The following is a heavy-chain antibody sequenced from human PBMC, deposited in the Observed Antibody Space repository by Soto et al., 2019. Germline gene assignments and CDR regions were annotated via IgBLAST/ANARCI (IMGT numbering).Heavy chain of an antibody. V-gene: IGHV4-34*01. D-gene: IGHD6-6*01. Sequence: QVQLQQWGAGQLKPSETLSLTCAVYGVSFRGYYCAWIRQFPGKGLEWIGDINHTGTTHYNPSLKDRVTMSLDTSKNQFALRLTSVTAAGTATYFCARRGGSSPPSEDWGQGTLVTVSS. CDR1: GVSFRGYY. J-gene: IGHJ4*02. CDR2: INHTGTT. CDR3: ARRGGSSPPSED.